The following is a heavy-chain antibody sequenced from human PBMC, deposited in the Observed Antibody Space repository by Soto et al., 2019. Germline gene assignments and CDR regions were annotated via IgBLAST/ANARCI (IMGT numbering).Heavy chain of an antibody. V-gene: IGHV1-3*01. D-gene: IGHD3-10*01. Sequence: ASVKVSCKASGYTFTSYAMHCVRQAPGQRLEWMGWINAGNGNTKYSQKFQGRVTITRDTSASTAYMELSSLRSEDTAVYYCARGVMVRGVIINYYYYYGMDVWGQGTTVTVSS. J-gene: IGHJ6*02. CDR1: GYTFTSYA. CDR2: INAGNGNT. CDR3: ARGVMVRGVIINYYYYYGMDV.